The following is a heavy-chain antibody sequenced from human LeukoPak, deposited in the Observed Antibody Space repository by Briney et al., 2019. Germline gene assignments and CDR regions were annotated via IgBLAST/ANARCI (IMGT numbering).Heavy chain of an antibody. CDR1: GGSVSSSSYY. Sequence: SETLSLTCTVSGGSVSSSSYYWGWIRQPPGKGLEWVGCIYNSGSTYYDPSLKSRATISVDTSKNQVSLKVNSVTAADTAVYYCARGGSTGRSFDNWGKETLVIVSS. CDR2: IYNSGST. J-gene: IGHJ4*02. D-gene: IGHD1-14*01. CDR3: ARGGSTGRSFDN. V-gene: IGHV4-39*01.